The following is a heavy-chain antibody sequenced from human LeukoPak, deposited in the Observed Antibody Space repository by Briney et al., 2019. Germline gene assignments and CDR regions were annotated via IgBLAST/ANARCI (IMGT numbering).Heavy chain of an antibody. CDR3: ARDDSSGWYYFDY. Sequence: EGSLRLSCAASGFTFSSYSMNWVCQAPGKGLEWVSYISSSSSTIYYADSVKGRFTISRDNAKNSLYLQMNSLRAEDTAVYYSARDDSSGWYYFDYWGQGTLVTVSS. D-gene: IGHD6-19*01. CDR1: GFTFSSYS. CDR2: ISSSSSTI. V-gene: IGHV3-48*01. J-gene: IGHJ4*02.